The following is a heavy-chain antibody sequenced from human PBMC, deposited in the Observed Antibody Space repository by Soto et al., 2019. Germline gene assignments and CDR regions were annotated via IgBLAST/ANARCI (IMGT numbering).Heavy chain of an antibody. D-gene: IGHD3-3*01. Sequence: EVQLVESGGGLVQPGGSLRLSCAASGFTFSSYWMSWVRQAPGKGLEWVANIKQDGSEKYYVDSVKGRFTISRDNAKNSLYLQMNSLRAEDTAVYYCARGKITTFGVAPYAFDIWGQGTMVTVSS. CDR3: ARGKITTFGVAPYAFDI. CDR1: GFTFSSYW. CDR2: IKQDGSEK. J-gene: IGHJ3*02. V-gene: IGHV3-7*01.